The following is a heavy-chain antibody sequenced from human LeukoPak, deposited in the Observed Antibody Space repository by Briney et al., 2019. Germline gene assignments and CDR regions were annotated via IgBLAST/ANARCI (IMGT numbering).Heavy chain of an antibody. CDR3: ARDYADHVGYFFFDY. Sequence: GGSLRLSCAASGFTFNNYAMNWVRQASGKGLEWVSSISGGGETTYYADSAKGRFTISRDNSQNILYLQMNSLRAEDTAVYYCARDYADHVGYFFFDYWGQGTLVTVSS. CDR1: GFTFNNYA. V-gene: IGHV3-23*01. D-gene: IGHD4-17*01. J-gene: IGHJ4*02. CDR2: ISGGGETT.